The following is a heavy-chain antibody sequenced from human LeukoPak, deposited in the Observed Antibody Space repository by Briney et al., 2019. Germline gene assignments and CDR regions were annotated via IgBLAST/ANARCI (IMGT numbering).Heavy chain of an antibody. Sequence: GGSLRLSCAASGFTFSSYGMHWVRQAPGKGLEWVAFIRYDGSNKYYADSVKGRFTISRDNSKNTLYLQMNSLRAEDTAVYYCARGEHVLRYFDWLFPDFDYWGQGTLVTVSS. D-gene: IGHD3-9*01. CDR1: GFTFSSYG. J-gene: IGHJ4*02. CDR2: IRYDGSNK. V-gene: IGHV3-30*02. CDR3: ARGEHVLRYFDWLFPDFDY.